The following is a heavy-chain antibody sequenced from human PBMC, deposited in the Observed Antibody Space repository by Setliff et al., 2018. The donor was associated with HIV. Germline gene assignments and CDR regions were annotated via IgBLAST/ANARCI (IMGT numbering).Heavy chain of an antibody. D-gene: IGHD2-2*01. J-gene: IGHJ6*01. CDR1: GFSFSNFA. Sequence: PGGSLRLSCAASGFSFSNFAMSWVRQAPGKGLEWVSGISDSGGASHYADSVKGRFTISRDNSKNTLHLQMDSLRVEDTAVYYCAQGRTTTWYDMDVWGQGTTVTVSS. CDR3: AQGRTTTWYDMDV. V-gene: IGHV3-23*01. CDR2: ISDSGGAS.